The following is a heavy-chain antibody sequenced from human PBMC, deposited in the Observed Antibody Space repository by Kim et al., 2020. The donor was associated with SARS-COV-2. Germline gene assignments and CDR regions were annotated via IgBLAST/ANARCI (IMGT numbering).Heavy chain of an antibody. CDR3: ARGLKHSSPWYFDY. D-gene: IGHD4-4*01. CDR2: INHSGST. Sequence: SETLSLTCAVYGGSFSGYYWSWIRQPPGKGLEWIGEINHSGSTNYNPSLKSRVTISVDTSKNQFSLKLSSVTAADTAVYYCARGLKHSSPWYFDYWGQGTLVTVSS. CDR1: GGSFSGYY. V-gene: IGHV4-34*01. J-gene: IGHJ4*02.